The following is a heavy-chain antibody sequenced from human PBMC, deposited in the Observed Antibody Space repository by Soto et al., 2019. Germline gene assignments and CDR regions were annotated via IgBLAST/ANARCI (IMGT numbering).Heavy chain of an antibody. CDR3: ARATYYDFWSGYSGGMDV. V-gene: IGHV4-59*01. D-gene: IGHD3-3*01. CDR2: IYYSGST. J-gene: IGHJ6*02. Sequence: SETLSLTCTVSGGSISSYYWSWIRQPPGKGLEWIGYIYYSGSTNYNPSLKSRVTISVDTSKNQFSLKLSSVTAADTAVYYCARATYYDFWSGYSGGMDVWGQGTTVTSP. CDR1: GGSISSYY.